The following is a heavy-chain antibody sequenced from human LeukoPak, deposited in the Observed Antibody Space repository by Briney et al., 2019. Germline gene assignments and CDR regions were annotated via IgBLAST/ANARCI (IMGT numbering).Heavy chain of an antibody. CDR2: TSGYNGDT. J-gene: IGHJ4*02. V-gene: IGHV1-18*01. CDR3: ARDPTNTSGRYAYFDN. Sequence: GASVKVSCKTFGHSFTHHGFSWVRQAPGQGLEWMGWTSGYNGDTHYAQNFQGRVTLTSDTSTSTVYMELRSLRSDDTAVYYCARDPTNTSGRYAYFDNWGQGTLVTVSS. D-gene: IGHD6-19*01. CDR1: GHSFTHHG.